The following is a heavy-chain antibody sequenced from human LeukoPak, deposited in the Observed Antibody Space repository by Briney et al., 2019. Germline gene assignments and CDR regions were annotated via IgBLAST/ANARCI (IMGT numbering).Heavy chain of an antibody. Sequence: PGAAVRLSCAASGFTFSSYAMSGVRQAPGKGVAGVSAITVSGGSTYYADSVKGRHTISRDNSKNTLYVQKHSLRAEDTAIYYCAKPTHGTTSCYDFDYRGQGTQVTVSS. V-gene: IGHV3-23*01. D-gene: IGHD2-2*01. J-gene: IGHJ4*02. CDR1: GFTFSSYA. CDR3: AKPTHGTTSCYDFDY. CDR2: ITVSGGST.